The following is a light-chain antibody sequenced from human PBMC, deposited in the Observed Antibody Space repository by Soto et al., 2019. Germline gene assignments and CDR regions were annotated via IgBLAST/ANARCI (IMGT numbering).Light chain of an antibody. V-gene: IGKV1-5*03. CDR1: QSIGSW. CDR2: KAS. CDR3: QQYNSN. J-gene: IGKJ4*01. Sequence: DIQMTQSPSTLSASVGDRVTITCRASQSIGSWLAWYQQKPGKAPKLLIYKASTLESGVPSRFSGSGSGTEFTLTISSLQPDDLATYYCQQYNSNFGGGTKVEIK.